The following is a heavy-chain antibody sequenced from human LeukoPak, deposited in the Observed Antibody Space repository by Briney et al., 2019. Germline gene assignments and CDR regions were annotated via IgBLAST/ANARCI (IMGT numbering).Heavy chain of an antibody. CDR2: ISDHESGSNE. Sequence: GGSLRLSCAASGFTFSSYAFHWVRQAPGKGLEWVALISDHESGSNEYYAASVKGRFTISRDNSRKTLSLQMNTLRIEDTAVYYCASSRGYCGGEAQCDFTYWGQGTLVTVSS. J-gene: IGHJ4*02. CDR3: ASSRGYCGGEAQCDFTY. CDR1: GFTFSSYA. D-gene: IGHD2-21*01. V-gene: IGHV3-30-3*01.